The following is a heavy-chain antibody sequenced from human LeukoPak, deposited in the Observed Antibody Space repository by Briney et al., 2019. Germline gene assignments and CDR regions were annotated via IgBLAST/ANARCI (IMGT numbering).Heavy chain of an antibody. CDR1: GGSISDYY. D-gene: IGHD1-1*01. Sequence: PSETLSLTCTVSGGSISDYYWSWIRQAPGKGLEWVSYISSSSSYTNYADSVKGRFTISRDNAKNSLYLQMNSLRAEDTAVYYCARDGYAADYWGQGTLVTVSS. V-gene: IGHV3-11*06. CDR3: ARDGYAADY. CDR2: ISSSSSYT. J-gene: IGHJ4*02.